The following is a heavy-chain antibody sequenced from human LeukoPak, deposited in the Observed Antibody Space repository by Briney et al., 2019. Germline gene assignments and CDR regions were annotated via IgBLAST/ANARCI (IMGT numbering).Heavy chain of an antibody. J-gene: IGHJ3*02. CDR2: IIPIFGTA. V-gene: IGHV1-69*05. D-gene: IGHD4-23*01. Sequence: SVKVSCMASGGTFSSYAISWVRQAPGQGLEWMGRIIPIFGTANYAQKFQGRVTITTDESTSTAYMELSSLRSEDTAVYYCASTGYGGTYDAFDIWGQGTMVTVSS. CDR1: GGTFSSYA. CDR3: ASTGYGGTYDAFDI.